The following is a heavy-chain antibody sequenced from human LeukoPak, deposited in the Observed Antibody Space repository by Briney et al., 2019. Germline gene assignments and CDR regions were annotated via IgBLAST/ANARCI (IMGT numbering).Heavy chain of an antibody. CDR3: ARALLYYYDSSGYCPLDY. D-gene: IGHD3-22*01. V-gene: IGHV3-11*01. J-gene: IGHJ4*02. Sequence: GGSLRLSCAASGFTFSDYYMSWIRQAPGKGLEWVSYISSSGSTIYYADSVKGRFTISRDNAKNSLYLKMNSLRAEDTAVYYCARALLYYYDSSGYCPLDYWGQGTLVTVSS. CDR1: GFTFSDYY. CDR2: ISSSGSTI.